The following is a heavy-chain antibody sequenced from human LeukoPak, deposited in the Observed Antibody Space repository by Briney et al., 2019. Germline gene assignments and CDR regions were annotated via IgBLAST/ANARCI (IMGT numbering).Heavy chain of an antibody. J-gene: IGHJ4*02. CDR1: GFIFDEYA. V-gene: IGHV3-9*01. CDR2: ISWNSGSI. Sequence: GGSLRLSCAASGFIFDEYAMHWDRQAPGKGLEWVSGISWNSGSIGYADSVRGRFSDSRDNAKNFLYLQMNSLRAEDTALYYCAKDTRTTIAVTGTGFDYWGQGTLVTVSS. CDR3: AKDTRTTIAVTGTGFDY. D-gene: IGHD6-19*01.